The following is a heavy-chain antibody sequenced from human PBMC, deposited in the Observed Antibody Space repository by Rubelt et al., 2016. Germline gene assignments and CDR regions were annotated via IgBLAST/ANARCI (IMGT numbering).Heavy chain of an antibody. V-gene: IGHV4-31*03. Sequence: QVQLQESGPGLVKPSQTLSLTCTVSGGSVSSDGVQWTWIRQYPGEGLEWIGYIYFSGETVYNESLKSRLSLSIDPSKNQSSLKLNSVTAADTAVDYCARHFSLQWLVDYGMDVWGQGTTVTVSS. J-gene: IGHJ6*02. CDR3: ARHFSLQWLVDYGMDV. CDR2: IYFSGET. CDR1: GGSVSSDGVQ. D-gene: IGHD6-19*01.